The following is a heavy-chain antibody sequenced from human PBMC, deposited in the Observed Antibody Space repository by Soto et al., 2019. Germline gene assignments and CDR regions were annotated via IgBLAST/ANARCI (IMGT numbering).Heavy chain of an antibody. Sequence: EVQLLESGGGLVQPGGSLRLSCAASGFTFSSYALNWVRQAPGKGLEWVSVISGSGDNTYYADSVKGRFTISRDNSKNXXYLQXNXXXXEXTAVXXXAKDLGTDDFWSAYYTYYYMDVWGKGTTVTV. D-gene: IGHD3-3*01. CDR2: ISGSGDNT. J-gene: IGHJ6*03. CDR1: GFTFSSYA. CDR3: AKDLGTDDFWSAYYTYYYMDV. V-gene: IGHV3-23*01.